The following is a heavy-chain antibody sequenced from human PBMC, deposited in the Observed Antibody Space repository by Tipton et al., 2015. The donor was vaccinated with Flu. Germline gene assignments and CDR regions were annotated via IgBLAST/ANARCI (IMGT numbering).Heavy chain of an antibody. CDR3: ARAVRDCRSTSCYFFRFDP. CDR1: GFTFSDYY. J-gene: IGHJ5*02. CDR2: ISSSGSTI. Sequence: CAASGFTFSDYYMSWIRQAPGKGLEWVSYISSSGSTIYYADSVKGRFTISRDNAKNSLYLQMNSLRAEDTAVYYCARAVRDCRSTSCYFFRFDPWGQGTLVTVSS. V-gene: IGHV3-11*01. D-gene: IGHD2-2*01.